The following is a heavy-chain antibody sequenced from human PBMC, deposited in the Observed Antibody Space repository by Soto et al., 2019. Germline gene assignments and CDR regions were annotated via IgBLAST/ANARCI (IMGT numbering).Heavy chain of an antibody. J-gene: IGHJ3*01. CDR3: ARSDRGGDGALDV. CDR2: INPSGGGP. V-gene: IGHV1-46*03. D-gene: IGHD3-16*01. Sequence: QVQLMQSGAEVKQPGASVKVSCKASGYTFTNYYMHWVRQVPGQGLEWMGIINPSGGGPAHAQNFRGRRTTTSETSTTTIYMELNSLRSENTAVYFCARSDRGGDGALDVWGQGTMVTVSS. CDR1: GYTFTNYY.